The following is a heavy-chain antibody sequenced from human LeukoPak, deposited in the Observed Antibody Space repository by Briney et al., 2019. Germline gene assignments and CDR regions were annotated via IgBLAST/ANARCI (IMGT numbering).Heavy chain of an antibody. D-gene: IGHD2-2*01. V-gene: IGHV4-4*02. CDR1: GGSISSSNW. CDR2: IYHSGST. Sequence: SETLSLTCAVSGGSISSSNWWSWVRQPPGKGLEWIGYIYHSGSTYYNPSLKSRVTISVDRSKNQFSLKLSSVTAADTAVYYCAREEAVPPAVFDYWGQGTLVTVSS. J-gene: IGHJ4*02. CDR3: AREEAVPPAVFDY.